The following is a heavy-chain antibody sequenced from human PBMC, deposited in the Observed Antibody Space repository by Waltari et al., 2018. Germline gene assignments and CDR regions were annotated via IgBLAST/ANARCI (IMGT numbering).Heavy chain of an antibody. Sequence: QVQLVQSGAEVKKPGASVKVSCKASGYTFTGYYMHWVRQAPGQGLEWMGWINPNSGGTNYAQKFQGRVTMTRDTSISTAYMELSRLRSDDTAVYYCARDRKAVTTARPYNWFDPWGQGTLVTVSS. V-gene: IGHV1-2*02. CDR3: ARDRKAVTTARPYNWFDP. J-gene: IGHJ5*02. D-gene: IGHD4-17*01. CDR1: GYTFTGYY. CDR2: INPNSGGT.